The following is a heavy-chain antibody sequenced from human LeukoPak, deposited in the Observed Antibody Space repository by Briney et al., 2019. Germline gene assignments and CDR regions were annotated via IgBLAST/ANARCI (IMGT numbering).Heavy chain of an antibody. CDR1: GASISSSY. D-gene: IGHD6-13*01. V-gene: IGHV4-59*01. J-gene: IGHJ6*03. CDR3: AREVQRMGISAAATEYSYYYMDV. Sequence: SSETLSLTCSVSGASISSSYWSWIRQPPGKGLEWIGYIYYTGSTNYNPSLKSRVTISLDTSKNQFSLKLSSVTAADTAMYYCAREVQRMGISAAATEYSYYYMDVWGKGTTVTISS. CDR2: IYYTGST.